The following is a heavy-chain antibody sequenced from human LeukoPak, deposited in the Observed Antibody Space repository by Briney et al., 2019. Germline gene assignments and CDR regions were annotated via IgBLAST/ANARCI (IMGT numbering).Heavy chain of an antibody. D-gene: IGHD3-3*02. Sequence: PSETLSLTCIVSSDSITNTTYYWGWIRQSPGKGLEWIGSFYYIGKTYYNPSLKNRATISVDTSKNHFSLRLTSVTPEDTAVYYCAREGLTQRIRNWFDPWGQGTLVTVSS. CDR2: FYYIGKT. V-gene: IGHV4-39*02. J-gene: IGHJ5*02. CDR1: SDSITNTTYY. CDR3: AREGLTQRIRNWFDP.